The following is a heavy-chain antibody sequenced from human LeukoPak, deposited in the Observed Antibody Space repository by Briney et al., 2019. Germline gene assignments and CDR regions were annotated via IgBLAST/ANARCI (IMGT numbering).Heavy chain of an antibody. CDR3: ARDGGDGYYYYYMDV. V-gene: IGHV3-30*03. CDR2: ISYDGSNK. D-gene: IGHD5-24*01. CDR1: GFTFSSYS. J-gene: IGHJ6*03. Sequence: TGGSLRLSCAASGFTFSSYSMNWVRQAPGKGLEWVAVISYDGSNKYYADSVKGRFTISRDNSKNTLYLQMNSLRAEDTAVYYCARDGGDGYYYYYMDVWGKGTTVTVSS.